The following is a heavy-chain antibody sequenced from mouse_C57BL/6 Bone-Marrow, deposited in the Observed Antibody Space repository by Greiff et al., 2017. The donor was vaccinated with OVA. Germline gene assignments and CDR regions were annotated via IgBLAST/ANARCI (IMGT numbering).Heavy chain of an antibody. V-gene: IGHV5-17*01. CDR3: ARGDGYLFDY. CDR2: ISSGSSTI. CDR1: GFTFSDYG. Sequence: EVNVVESGGGLVKPGGSLKLSCAASGFTFSDYGMHWVRQAPEKGLEWVAYISSGSSTIYYADTVKGRFTISRDNAKNTLFLQMTSLRSEDTAMYYCARGDGYLFDYWGQGTTLTVSS. D-gene: IGHD2-3*01. J-gene: IGHJ2*01.